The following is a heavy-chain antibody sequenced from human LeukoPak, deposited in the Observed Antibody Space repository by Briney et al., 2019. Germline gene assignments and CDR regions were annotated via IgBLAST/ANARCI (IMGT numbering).Heavy chain of an antibody. CDR2: INHSGST. CDR3: SRSRINGTAPYGY. V-gene: IGHV4-34*01. Sequence: SETLSLTCAVYGESFSGYHWSWIRQPPGKGLEWIGEINHSGSTNYNPSLKSRVTISVDTSKNQFSLKVSSVTDAHTAVYYCSRSRINGTAPYGYWGQGTLVTVSS. J-gene: IGHJ4*02. CDR1: GESFSGYH. D-gene: IGHD1-7*01.